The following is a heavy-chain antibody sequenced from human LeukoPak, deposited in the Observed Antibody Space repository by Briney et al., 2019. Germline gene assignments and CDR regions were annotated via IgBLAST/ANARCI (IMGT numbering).Heavy chain of an antibody. CDR1: GGSISSYY. D-gene: IGHD6-13*01. J-gene: IGHJ5*02. CDR3: ARGIAAAGNNWFDP. CDR2: IYYSGST. V-gene: IGHV4-59*01. Sequence: SETLSLTCTVSGGSISSYYWSWIRQPPGKGLEWIGYIYYSGSTNYNPSLKRRVTISVDTSKNQFSLKLSSVTAADTAVYYCARGIAAAGNNWFDPWGQGTLVTVSS.